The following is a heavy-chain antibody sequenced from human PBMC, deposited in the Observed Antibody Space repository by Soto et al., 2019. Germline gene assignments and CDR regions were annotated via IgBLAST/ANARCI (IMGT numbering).Heavy chain of an antibody. V-gene: IGHV1-18*01. CDR1: GYTFTSYG. CDR3: ARDLHLFLEWLLGSPEAFDI. CDR2: ISAYNGNT. D-gene: IGHD3-3*01. J-gene: IGHJ3*02. Sequence: ASVKVSCKASGYTFTSYGISWVRQAPGQGLEWMGWISAYNGNTNYAQKLQGRVTMTTDTSTSTAYMELRSLRSDDTAVYYCARDLHLFLEWLLGSPEAFDIWSQGTMVTVSS.